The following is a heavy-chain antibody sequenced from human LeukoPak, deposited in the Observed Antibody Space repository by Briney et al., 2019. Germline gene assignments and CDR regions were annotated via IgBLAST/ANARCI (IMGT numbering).Heavy chain of an antibody. D-gene: IGHD5-18*01. J-gene: IGHJ6*02. V-gene: IGHV4-4*07. Sequence: SETLSLTCTVSGGSISSYYWSWIRQPAGKGLEWIGRIYTSGSTNYNPSLKSRVTMSVDTSKNQSSLKLSSVTAADTAVYYCARTSYARIQLWEYQDLYYYYYGMDVWGQGTTVTVSS. CDR2: IYTSGST. CDR1: GGSISSYY. CDR3: ARTSYARIQLWEYQDLYYYYYGMDV.